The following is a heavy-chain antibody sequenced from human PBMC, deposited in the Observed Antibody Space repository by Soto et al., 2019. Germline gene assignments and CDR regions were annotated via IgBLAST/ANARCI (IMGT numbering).Heavy chain of an antibody. D-gene: IGHD2-8*02. V-gene: IGHV4-31*03. CDR3: ARDTGGPPGHFDY. J-gene: IGHJ4*02. Sequence: SETLSLTCTVSGGSISSGGYYWSWIRQHPGKGLEWIGYIYYSGSTYYNPSLKSRVTISVDTSKNQFSLKLSSVTAADTAVYYCARDTGGPPGHFDYWGQGTLVTVSS. CDR2: IYYSGST. CDR1: GGSISSGGYY.